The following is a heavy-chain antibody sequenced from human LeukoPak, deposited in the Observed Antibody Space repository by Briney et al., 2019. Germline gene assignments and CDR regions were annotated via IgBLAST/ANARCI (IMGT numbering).Heavy chain of an antibody. V-gene: IGHV1-69*01. CDR3: AGTKLERLSHYYYYGLDV. D-gene: IGHD1-1*01. CDR2: IIPIFGTA. Sequence: SVKVSAEASGGTFSSYAISWVRQAPGQGLEWMGGIIPIFGTANYAQKFQGRVTITADESTSTAYMELRSVRSEDTAVYYCAGTKLERLSHYYYYGLDVWGQGTTVTVSS. CDR1: GGTFSSYA. J-gene: IGHJ6*02.